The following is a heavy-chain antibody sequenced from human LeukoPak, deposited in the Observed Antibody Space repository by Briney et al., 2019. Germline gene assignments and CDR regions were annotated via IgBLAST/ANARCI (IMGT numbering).Heavy chain of an antibody. V-gene: IGHV3-23*01. D-gene: IGHD3-10*01. CDR2: ISGSDGST. Sequence: GGSLRLSCTASGFTLSNYAMSWVRQAPGKGLEWVSTISGSDGSTYYADSVKGRFTISRDNSKNTLYLQMNSLRAEDTAVYYCAKRYGSGSYGYWGQGTLVTVSS. J-gene: IGHJ4*02. CDR1: GFTLSNYA. CDR3: AKRYGSGSYGY.